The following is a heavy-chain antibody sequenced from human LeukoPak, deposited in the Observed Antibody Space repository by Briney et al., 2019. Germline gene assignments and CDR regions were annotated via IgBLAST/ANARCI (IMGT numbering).Heavy chain of an antibody. CDR1: GFTFSSYA. D-gene: IGHD3-22*01. CDR3: AKVGLPYDSSGYYYGY. CDR2: ISGSGGST. J-gene: IGHJ4*02. Sequence: QSGGSLRLSCAASGFTFSSYAMSWVRQAPGKGLEWVSAISGSGGSTYYADSVKGRFTISRDNSKNTLYLQMNSLRAEDTAVYYCAKVGLPYDSSGYYYGYWGQGTLVTVSS. V-gene: IGHV3-23*01.